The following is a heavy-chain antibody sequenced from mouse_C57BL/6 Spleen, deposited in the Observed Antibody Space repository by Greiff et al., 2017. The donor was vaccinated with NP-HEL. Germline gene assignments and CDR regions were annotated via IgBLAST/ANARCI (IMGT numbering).Heavy chain of an antibody. CDR3: ARQGYGGFAY. D-gene: IGHD1-1*01. J-gene: IGHJ3*01. CDR2: ISSGGSYT. CDR1: GFNFSSYG. V-gene: IGHV5-6*01. Sequence: EVKVVESGGDLVKPGGSLKLSCAASGFNFSSYGMSWVRQTPDKRLEWVATISSGGSYTYYPDRVKGRFNISRDNAKNTLYLQMGSLKSEDTAMYYCARQGYGGFAYWGQGTLVTVSA.